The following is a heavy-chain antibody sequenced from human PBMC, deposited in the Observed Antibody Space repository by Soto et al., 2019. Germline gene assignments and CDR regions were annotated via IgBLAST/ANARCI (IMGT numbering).Heavy chain of an antibody. CDR3: SRGNIGCSGIDH. D-gene: IGHD6-19*01. Sequence: EVQLVESGGGLVQPGGSLRLSCTASGFTFSSHWMHWVRQAPGKGLVWVSRMNEDGSHILYADSVKGRFTISRDNSKNTQFLQMNSLGAEDSAVYFCSRGNIGCSGIDHWGQGILVSVSS. CDR2: MNEDGSHI. V-gene: IGHV3-74*01. J-gene: IGHJ4*02. CDR1: GFTFSSHW.